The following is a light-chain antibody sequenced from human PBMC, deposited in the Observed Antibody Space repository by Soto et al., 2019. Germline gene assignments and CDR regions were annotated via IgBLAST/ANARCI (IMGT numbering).Light chain of an antibody. CDR2: KAS. V-gene: IGKV1-5*03. CDR3: QHYTSYSEA. CDR1: QTISSW. Sequence: DIQMTQSPSTLSGSVGDRVTITCRASQTISSWWDWYQQKPGKAPKLLIYKASTLKSGVPSRLSGSGSGTEFTLTISSLQPDDFATYYCQHYTSYSEAFGQGTKVELK. J-gene: IGKJ1*01.